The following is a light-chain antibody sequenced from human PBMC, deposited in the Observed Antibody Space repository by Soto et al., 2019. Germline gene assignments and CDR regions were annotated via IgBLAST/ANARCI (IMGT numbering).Light chain of an antibody. J-gene: IGLJ2*01. CDR1: SSDVGNYDL. CDR3: CSYAGSYAI. Sequence: QSVLAQPASVSGSPGQSITISCTGTSSDVGNYDLVSWFQHHPGKVPQLIIYEDNKRPSGVSSRFSGSKSGNTASLTISGLQAEDEADYYCCSYAGSYAIFGGGTKLTVL. CDR2: EDN. V-gene: IGLV2-23*01.